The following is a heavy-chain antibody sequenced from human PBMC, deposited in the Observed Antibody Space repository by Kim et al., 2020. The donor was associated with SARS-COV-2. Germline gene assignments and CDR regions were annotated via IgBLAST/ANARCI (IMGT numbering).Heavy chain of an antibody. CDR2: INRGGSI. CDR3: GRQTNDYDGSGYRVY. D-gene: IGHD3-22*01. CDR1: GFTVSDNY. J-gene: IGHJ4*02. V-gene: IGHV3-53*04. Sequence: GGSLRLSCLASGFTVSDNYMTWVRQAPGKGLEWVSFINRGGSIQYADSVEGGFTISRHNSTNTLDLQINTLRTEDTTAYYCGRQTNDYDGSGYRVYWGQG.